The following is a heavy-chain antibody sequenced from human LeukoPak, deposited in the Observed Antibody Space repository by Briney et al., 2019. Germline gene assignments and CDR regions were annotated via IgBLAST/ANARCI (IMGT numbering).Heavy chain of an antibody. J-gene: IGHJ4*02. CDR3: AKDFPGSSSWHFYCDY. CDR2: LSGSGGST. CDR1: GFSFSDHH. V-gene: IGHV3-23*01. D-gene: IGHD6-13*01. Sequence: PGGSPRLSCAASGFSFSDHHMNRIRPAPRKGLEWVSALSGSGGSTYYADSVQGRFTISRDNSKNTLYLQVNSLRAEDTALYYCAKDFPGSSSWHFYCDYCGQGSLITVSS.